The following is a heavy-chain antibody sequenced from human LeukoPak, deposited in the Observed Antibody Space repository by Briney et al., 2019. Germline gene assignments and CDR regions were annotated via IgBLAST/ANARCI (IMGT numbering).Heavy chain of an antibody. V-gene: IGHV1-2*02. J-gene: IGHJ4*02. D-gene: IGHD3-10*01. CDR2: INPNSSGT. CDR3: ASISYGSGVDY. CDR1: GYTFTGYY. Sequence: ASVKVSCKASGYTFTGYYIHWVRQAPGQGLEFMGWINPNSSGTNYAQKFQGMVTMTRDTSLSTAYMELSRLRSDDTAVYYCASISYGSGVDYWGQGTLVTVSS.